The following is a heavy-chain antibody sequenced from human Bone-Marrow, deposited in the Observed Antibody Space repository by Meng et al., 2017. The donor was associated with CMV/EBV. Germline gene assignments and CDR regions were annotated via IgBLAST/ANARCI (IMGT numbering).Heavy chain of an antibody. Sequence: ASVKVSCKASGYTFTGYYMHWVRQAPGQGLEWMGWINPNSGGTNYAQKFQGRVTMTRDTSISTAYMVLSRLRADDTAVKYCARVFVGAISYYGMDVWGQGTTVTVSS. V-gene: IGHV1-2*02. CDR2: INPNSGGT. J-gene: IGHJ6*02. CDR1: GYTFTGYY. D-gene: IGHD1-26*01. CDR3: ARVFVGAISYYGMDV.